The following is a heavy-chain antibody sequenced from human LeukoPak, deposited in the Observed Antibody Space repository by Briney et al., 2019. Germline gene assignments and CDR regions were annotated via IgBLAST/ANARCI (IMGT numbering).Heavy chain of an antibody. CDR1: GGTFSGYA. CDR2: IIPVYGTT. Sequence: GASVKVSCKASGGTFSGYAISWVRQAPGHGLEWLGRIIPVYGTTNYAQKFQGRLTITADKSTSTAYLELSSLRSEDTAVYYCARDHRYNYGYSQSTHFDYWGQGALLTVSS. D-gene: IGHD5-18*01. J-gene: IGHJ4*02. CDR3: ARDHRYNYGYSQSTHFDY. V-gene: IGHV1-69*06.